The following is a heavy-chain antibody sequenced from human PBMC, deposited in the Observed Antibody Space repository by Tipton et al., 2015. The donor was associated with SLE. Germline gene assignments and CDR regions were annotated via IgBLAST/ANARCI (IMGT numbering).Heavy chain of an antibody. D-gene: IGHD3-10*01. CDR2: IDYSGST. V-gene: IGHV4-61*05. Sequence: TLSLTCTVSGGSISSSSYYWGWIRQPPGKGLEWIGYIDYSGSTNYNPPLKSRLTISGDTSKNQFSLHLTSVTAADTAIYYCARVGYLGSGKTWDMDVWGKGITVTVSS. CDR3: ARVGYLGSGKTWDMDV. J-gene: IGHJ6*03. CDR1: GGSISSSSYY.